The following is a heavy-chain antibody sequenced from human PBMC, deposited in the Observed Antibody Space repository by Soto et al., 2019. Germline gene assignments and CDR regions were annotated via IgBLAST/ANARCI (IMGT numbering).Heavy chain of an antibody. CDR1: GGSVSSGGYS. Sequence: QVQLQESGSRLVRPSQPLSLTCSVPGGSVSSGGYSWSWIRQAPGKGLEWIGFISPSGRPAYNPSLKSRVSISVDTSKNQISLELSSVTAADTAVYYCTRGVLAWGPGTLVTVSS. CDR2: ISPSGRP. V-gene: IGHV4-30-2*01. CDR3: TRGVLA. D-gene: IGHD2-8*01. J-gene: IGHJ5*02.